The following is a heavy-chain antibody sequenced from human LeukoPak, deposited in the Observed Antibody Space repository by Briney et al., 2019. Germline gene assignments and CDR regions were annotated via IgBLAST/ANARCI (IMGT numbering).Heavy chain of an antibody. D-gene: IGHD3-22*01. J-gene: IGHJ4*02. Sequence: GGSLRLSCAASGFTFSSYGMSWVRQAPGKGLGWVSAISGSGGSTYYADSVKGRFTISRDNSKNTLYLQMNSLRAEDTAVYYCAKTYYYDSSGYGIDYWGQGTLVTVSS. CDR2: ISGSGGST. CDR1: GFTFSSYG. V-gene: IGHV3-23*01. CDR3: AKTYYYDSSGYGIDY.